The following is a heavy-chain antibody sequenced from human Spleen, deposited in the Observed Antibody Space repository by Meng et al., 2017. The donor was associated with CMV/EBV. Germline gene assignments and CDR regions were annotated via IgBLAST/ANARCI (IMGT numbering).Heavy chain of an antibody. D-gene: IGHD2-2*01. CDR3: ARRDCSSTTCSDSYYYGMDV. CDR2: INAYNRNT. Sequence: ASVKVSCKASGYTFTAHYFHWVRQAPGQGLEWMGWINAYNRNTNYAQKLQGRVTMTTDTFTSTAYMELRSLRSDDTAVYFCARRDCSSTTCSDSYYYGMDVWGQGTTVTVSS. CDR1: GYTFTAHY. V-gene: IGHV1-18*04. J-gene: IGHJ6*02.